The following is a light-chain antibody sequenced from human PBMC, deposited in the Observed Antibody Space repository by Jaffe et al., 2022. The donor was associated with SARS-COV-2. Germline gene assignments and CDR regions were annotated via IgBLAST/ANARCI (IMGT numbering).Light chain of an antibody. CDR1: QSVASTY. CDR3: QQYNNWPLT. Sequence: EIVMTQSPATLSVSPGERVTLSCRASQSVASTYLAWYQQKPGQAPRLLIYGASTRAPGIPARFSGSGSGTEFTLTISSLQSEDFAVYYCQQYNNWPLTFGGGTKVEIK. J-gene: IGKJ4*01. CDR2: GAS. V-gene: IGKV3-15*01.